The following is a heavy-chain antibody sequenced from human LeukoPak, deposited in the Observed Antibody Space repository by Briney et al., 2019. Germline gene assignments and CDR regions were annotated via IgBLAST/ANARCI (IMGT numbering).Heavy chain of an antibody. J-gene: IGHJ4*02. CDR1: GFTFSDYY. CDR3: ARCRTYYYDSSGYSDY. CDR2: ISSSGSTI. D-gene: IGHD3-22*01. V-gene: IGHV3-11*01. Sequence: KSGGSLRLSCAASGFTFSDYYMSWIRQAPGKGLEWVSYISSSGSTIYYADSVKGRFTISRDNAKNSLYLQMNSLRAEDTAVYYCARCRTYYYDSSGYSDYWGQGTLVTVSS.